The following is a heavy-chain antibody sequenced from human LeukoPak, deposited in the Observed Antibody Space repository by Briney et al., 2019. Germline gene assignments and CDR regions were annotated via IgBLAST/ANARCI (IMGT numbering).Heavy chain of an antibody. J-gene: IGHJ4*02. CDR1: GGSISSSNYY. V-gene: IGHV4-39*07. D-gene: IGHD3-10*01. Sequence: PSETLSLTCTVSGGSISSSNYYWGWIRQPPVKGLEWIGEIRHSGSTNYNPSLKSRVTISVDTSKNQFSLKLSSVTAADTAVYYCARGSLWFGELRYWGQGPLVTVSS. CDR3: ARGSLWFGELRY. CDR2: IRHSGST.